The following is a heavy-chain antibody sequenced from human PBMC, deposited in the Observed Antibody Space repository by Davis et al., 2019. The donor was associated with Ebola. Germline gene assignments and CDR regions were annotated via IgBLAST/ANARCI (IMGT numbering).Heavy chain of an antibody. CDR1: GFTFSNYK. V-gene: IGHV3-48*02. J-gene: IGHJ4*02. CDR2: IGPSSVNI. CDR3: AREGSSEWYHWKDY. Sequence: PGGSLRLSCAASGFTFSNYKMNWVRQAPGKGLEWVSYIGPSSVNIFYADSVKGRFTISRDDAKNSLYLQMNSLRDEDTAVYYCAREGSSEWYHWKDYWGQGTLVTVSS. D-gene: IGHD1-1*01.